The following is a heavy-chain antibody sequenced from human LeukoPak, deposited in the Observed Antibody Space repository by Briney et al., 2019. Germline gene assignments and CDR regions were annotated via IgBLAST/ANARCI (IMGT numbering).Heavy chain of an antibody. Sequence: PSETLSLTCTVSGGSISTYYWSWIRQPPGKGLEWIGYVFYSGTTNYNPSLRGRVTISADTSRNQFSLNLTSVTAADTAVYYCAGHGRGYNYVDWGQGTLVTVSS. CDR1: GGSISTYY. V-gene: IGHV4-59*01. D-gene: IGHD5-24*01. CDR2: VFYSGTT. J-gene: IGHJ4*02. CDR3: AGHGRGYNYVD.